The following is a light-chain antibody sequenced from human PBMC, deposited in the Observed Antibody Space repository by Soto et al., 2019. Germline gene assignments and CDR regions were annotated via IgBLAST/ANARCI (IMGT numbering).Light chain of an antibody. CDR3: SSFTSSSTLV. J-gene: IGLJ3*02. V-gene: IGLV2-14*01. CDR2: HVS. CDR1: SSDVGGYNY. Sequence: QSALTQPASVSGSLGPSSPLSCTGTSSDVGGYNYVFWYQQHPGRAPKLMIYHVSNRPSGVSDRFSGSKSGNTASLTISGLQAEDEADYYCSSFTSSSTLVFGGGTKVTVL.